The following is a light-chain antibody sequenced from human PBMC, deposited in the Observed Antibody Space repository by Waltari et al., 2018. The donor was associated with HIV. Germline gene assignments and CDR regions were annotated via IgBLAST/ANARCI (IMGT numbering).Light chain of an antibody. J-gene: IGLJ2*01. Sequence: QSALTQPASVSGSPGQSITIPCPGTSSAVGSYNLVPWYQQHPGKAPKLMIYEVSKRPSGVSNRFSGSKSGNTASLTISGLQAEDEADYYCCSYAGSSTVVFGGGTKLTVL. CDR2: EVS. CDR3: CSYAGSSTVV. CDR1: SSAVGSYNL. V-gene: IGLV2-23*02.